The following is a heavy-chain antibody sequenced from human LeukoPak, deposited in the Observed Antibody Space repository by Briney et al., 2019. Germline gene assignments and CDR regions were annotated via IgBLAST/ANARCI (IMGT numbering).Heavy chain of an antibody. D-gene: IGHD6-19*01. V-gene: IGHV3-33*01. CDR2: IWYDGSNK. CDR3: AREPGSSAKAFDI. CDR1: GFTFSSYG. J-gene: IGHJ3*02. Sequence: QPGRPLRLPCAASGFTFSSYGMHWVRQAPGKGLEGVGVIWYDGSNKYYADPVKGRFNISRDNSKNTLYLQMNSLRAEDTAVYYCAREPGSSAKAFDIWGQGTMVTVSS.